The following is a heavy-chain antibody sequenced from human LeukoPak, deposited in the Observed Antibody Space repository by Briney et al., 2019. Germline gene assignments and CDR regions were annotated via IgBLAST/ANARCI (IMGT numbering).Heavy chain of an antibody. CDR2: IKQDESEK. CDR1: GFNMGSYW. CDR3: ARVGISEWLLEDY. V-gene: IGHV3-7*01. Sequence: GGSLRHSCVASGFNMGSYWMSWVRQTPGKGLEWVANIKQDESEKYYVESVKGRFTISRDNAQNSVYLQMNNLRVEDTALYYCARVGISEWLLEDYWGQGTLVIVSS. D-gene: IGHD3-3*01. J-gene: IGHJ4*02.